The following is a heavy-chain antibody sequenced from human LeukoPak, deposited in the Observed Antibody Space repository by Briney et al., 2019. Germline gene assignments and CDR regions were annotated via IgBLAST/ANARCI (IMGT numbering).Heavy chain of an antibody. CDR3: ARGDGYNTHPDY. CDR2: IIPIFGTA. D-gene: IGHD5-24*01. J-gene: IGHJ4*02. V-gene: IGHV1-69*13. CDR1: GGTFSSHA. Sequence: SVKVSCKASGGTFSSHAISWVRQAPGQGLEWMGGIIPIFGTANYAQKFQGRVTITADESTSTAYMELSSLRSEDTAVYYCARGDGYNTHPDYWGQGALVTVSS.